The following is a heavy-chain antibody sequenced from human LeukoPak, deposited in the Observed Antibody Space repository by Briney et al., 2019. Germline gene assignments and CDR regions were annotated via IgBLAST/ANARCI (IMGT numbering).Heavy chain of an antibody. J-gene: IGHJ6*02. Sequence: GGSLRLSCAASGFTLSGFAATWAPRARGKGVEWDSSIGRGYKPHKSESVKGRFAISRDNSKSTLFLQMNSLRAEDTALYYCAKDLDYYVAMDVWGQGTAVTVSS. CDR1: GFTLSGFA. D-gene: IGHD3-10*02. CDR3: AKDLDYYVAMDV. V-gene: IGHV3-23*01. CDR2: IGRGYKP.